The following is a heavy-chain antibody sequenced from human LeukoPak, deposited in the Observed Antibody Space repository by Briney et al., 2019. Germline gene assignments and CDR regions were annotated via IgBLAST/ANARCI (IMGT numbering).Heavy chain of an antibody. D-gene: IGHD2-2*01. Sequence: GGSLRLSCAASGFTVSSNEMSWVRQAPGKGLEWVSAISGDSRYVYYADSVRGRFTISRDNAENSLYLQMNSLRVEDTAVYYCARAPTVLVGYCSSSSCQADYWGQGTLVTVSS. CDR3: ARAPTVLVGYCSSSSCQADY. J-gene: IGHJ4*02. CDR2: ISGDSRYV. CDR1: GFTVSSNE. V-gene: IGHV3-21*01.